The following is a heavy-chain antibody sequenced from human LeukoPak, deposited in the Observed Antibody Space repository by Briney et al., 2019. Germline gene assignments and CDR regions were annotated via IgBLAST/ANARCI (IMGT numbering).Heavy chain of an antibody. CDR3: AKGLGAIRENAFDI. J-gene: IGHJ3*02. D-gene: IGHD2-21*01. V-gene: IGHV3-23*01. CDR2: ISGSGGST. Sequence: PSGMSLRLSCAASGFTFSSYAMSWVRQAPGKGLEWVSAISGSGGSTYYADSVKGRFTISRDNSKTTLYLQMNSLRAEDTAVYYCAKGLGAIRENAFDIWGQGTMVTVSS. CDR1: GFTFSSYA.